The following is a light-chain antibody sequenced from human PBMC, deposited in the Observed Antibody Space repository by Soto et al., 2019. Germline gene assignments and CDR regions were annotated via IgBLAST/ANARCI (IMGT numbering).Light chain of an antibody. CDR1: QIVSTN. V-gene: IGKV3-15*01. J-gene: IGKJ5*01. CDR2: GAS. CDR3: QQYSDWPIT. Sequence: EIVMTQSPATLSVSPGERVTLSCRASQIVSTNLAWYQKKPGQPPRLLIHGASTRAAGIPTRFSGSGSETEFTLTISSLQSEDFAAYHCQQYSDWPITFGQGTRLEIK.